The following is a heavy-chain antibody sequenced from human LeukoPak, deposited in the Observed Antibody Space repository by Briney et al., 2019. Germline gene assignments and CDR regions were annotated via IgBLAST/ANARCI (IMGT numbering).Heavy chain of an antibody. D-gene: IGHD6-13*01. CDR3: ARRYSYSSPISD. CDR2: INPNSGGT. Sequence: GASVKVSCKASGYTFTGYYMHWVRQAPGQGLEWMGWINPNSGGTNYAQKFQGWVTMTRDTSISTAYMELSRLRSDDTAVYYCARRYSYSSPISDWGQGTLVTVSS. J-gene: IGHJ4*02. CDR1: GYTFTGYY. V-gene: IGHV1-2*04.